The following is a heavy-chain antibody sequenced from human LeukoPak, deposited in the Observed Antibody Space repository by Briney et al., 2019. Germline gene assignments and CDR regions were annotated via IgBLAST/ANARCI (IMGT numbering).Heavy chain of an antibody. CDR3: ARDQPGIAVAGTGDY. J-gene: IGHJ4*02. D-gene: IGHD6-19*01. V-gene: IGHV3-21*01. Sequence: KAGGSLRLSCAASGFTFSSYSMNWVRQAPGKGLEWVSSISSSSSYIYYADSVKGRFTISRDNAKNSLYLQMNSLRAEDTAVYYCARDQPGIAVAGTGDYWGQGTLVTVSS. CDR2: ISSSSSYI. CDR1: GFTFSSYS.